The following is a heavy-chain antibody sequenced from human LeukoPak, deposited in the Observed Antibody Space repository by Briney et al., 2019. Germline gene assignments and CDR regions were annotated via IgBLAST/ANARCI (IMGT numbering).Heavy chain of an antibody. J-gene: IGHJ4*02. V-gene: IGHV4-59*01. Sequence: PSETPSLTCTVSGGSISSYYWSWIRQPPGKGLEWIGYIYYSGSTNYNPSLKSRVTISVDTSKNQFSLKLSSVTAADTAVYYCGRVSGSSGWYLMLGFDYWGQGTLVTVSS. CDR2: IYYSGST. CDR1: GGSISSYY. D-gene: IGHD6-19*01. CDR3: GRVSGSSGWYLMLGFDY.